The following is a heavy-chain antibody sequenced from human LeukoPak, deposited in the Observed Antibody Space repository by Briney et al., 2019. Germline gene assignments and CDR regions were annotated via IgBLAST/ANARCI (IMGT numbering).Heavy chain of an antibody. CDR1: GFTFSSYA. D-gene: IGHD5-24*01. Sequence: GGSLRLSCAASGFTFSSYAMSWVRQAPGKGLEWVSSISSIGGDTSYTDSVKGRFTISRDNSKNTLYLQMNSLRAEDTAVYYCARDGYNSYAFDIWGQGTMVTVSS. CDR2: ISSIGGDT. CDR3: ARDGYNSYAFDI. J-gene: IGHJ3*02. V-gene: IGHV3-23*01.